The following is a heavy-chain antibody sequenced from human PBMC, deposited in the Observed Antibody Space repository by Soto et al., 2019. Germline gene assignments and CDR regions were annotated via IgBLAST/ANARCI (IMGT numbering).Heavy chain of an antibody. CDR2: IYWDDDK. J-gene: IGHJ4*02. CDR1: GFSLSTSGVG. Sequence: QITLKESGPTLVKPTQTLTLTCTFSGFSLSTSGVGVGWIRQPPGKALEWLALIYWDDDKRYSQSLKTRPTITKDTSKNQVVLTMTNMDPVDTDTNYSAHGTWPDYWGQGTLVTVSS. CDR3: AHGTWPDY. V-gene: IGHV2-5*02.